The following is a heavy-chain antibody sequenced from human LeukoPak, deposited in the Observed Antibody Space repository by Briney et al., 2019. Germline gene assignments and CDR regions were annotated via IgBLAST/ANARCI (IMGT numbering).Heavy chain of an antibody. CDR1: GYTFTSYL. V-gene: IGHV1-46*01. CDR3: ARGGNPLYGLDC. J-gene: IGHJ4*02. Sequence: ASVKVSCQASGYTFTSYLMHWVRQALGLELEWMGIINPSGGSTSYVQKFQGRVTMTRDTSTSTVYMELSSLRSEERAVYYCARGGNPLYGLDCWGQGTLVTVAS. D-gene: IGHD1-14*01. CDR2: INPSGGST.